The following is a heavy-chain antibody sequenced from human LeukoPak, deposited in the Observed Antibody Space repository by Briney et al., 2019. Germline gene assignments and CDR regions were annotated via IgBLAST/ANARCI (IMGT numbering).Heavy chain of an antibody. V-gene: IGHV4-59*01. D-gene: IGHD6-19*01. CDR1: GGSISSYY. CDR2: IYYTGST. Sequence: SETLSLTCTASGGSISSYYWSWIRQPPGRGLEWIGFIYYTGSTTYNSSLKSRVTISVDTSKNQFSLKLSSVTPADTAVYYCARVGGYSSSWYLGYWGQGTLVTVSS. J-gene: IGHJ4*02. CDR3: ARVGGYSSSWYLGY.